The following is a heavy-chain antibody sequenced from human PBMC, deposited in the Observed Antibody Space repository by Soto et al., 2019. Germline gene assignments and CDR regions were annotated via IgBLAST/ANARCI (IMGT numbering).Heavy chain of an antibody. CDR1: GGSFKSGSYS. J-gene: IGHJ4*02. Sequence: QVQLQESGPGLVKPSETLSLTCTVSGGSFKSGSYSWSWIGQPPGKGLEWIGYVYNPGRTSYNPSLKSRVSRSMDTSKNQFSLNLDSVTAADTAVYFCARDFAYFDSWGQGTLVTVSS. V-gene: IGHV4-61*01. CDR2: VYNPGRT. D-gene: IGHD3-3*01. CDR3: ARDFAYFDS.